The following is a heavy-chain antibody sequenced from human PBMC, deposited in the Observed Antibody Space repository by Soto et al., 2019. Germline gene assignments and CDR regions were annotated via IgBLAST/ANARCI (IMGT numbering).Heavy chain of an antibody. Sequence: TLSLTGTVSGASINNNDYYWSWIRQTPGKGLEWIGYVYYSGTTDYIPSLKSRLSMSIDKSQNQFTMQLNSVTAADTATYYCARMSYFYDKWYFDLWGRGTLVTVSS. D-gene: IGHD3-22*01. J-gene: IGHJ2*01. CDR2: VYYSGTT. CDR3: ARMSYFYDKWYFDL. V-gene: IGHV4-30-4*01. CDR1: GASINNNDYY.